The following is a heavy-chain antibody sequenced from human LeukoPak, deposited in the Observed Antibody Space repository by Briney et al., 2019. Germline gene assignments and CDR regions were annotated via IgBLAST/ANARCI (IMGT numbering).Heavy chain of an antibody. CDR3: AVGYSGSYFDN. CDR2: INHSGST. D-gene: IGHD6-6*01. Sequence: PSETLSFTCAVYGGSFSGYYWSWIRQPPGKGLEWIGEINHSGSTYYNPSLKSRVTISVDRSKNQFSLKLSSVTAADTAVYYCAVGYSGSYFDNWGQGNLVTVSS. CDR1: GGSFSGYY. V-gene: IGHV4-34*01. J-gene: IGHJ4*02.